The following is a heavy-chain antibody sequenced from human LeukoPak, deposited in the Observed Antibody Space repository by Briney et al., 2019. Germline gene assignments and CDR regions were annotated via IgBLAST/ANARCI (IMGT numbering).Heavy chain of an antibody. Sequence: ASVKVSCKASGYTFTSYGISWVRQAPGQGLEWMGLINPTGGSTGYAQKFQGRVTMTRDMSTSIDYMELSSLRSEDTAIYYCARDNSVGDNAWWFDPWGQGTLVTVSS. J-gene: IGHJ5*02. D-gene: IGHD1-26*01. CDR1: GYTFTSYG. CDR2: INPTGGST. V-gene: IGHV1-46*01. CDR3: ARDNSVGDNAWWFDP.